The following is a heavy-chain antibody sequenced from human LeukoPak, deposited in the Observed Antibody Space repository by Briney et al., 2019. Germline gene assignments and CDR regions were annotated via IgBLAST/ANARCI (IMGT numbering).Heavy chain of an antibody. CDR2: ISSSSSTI. CDR3: ARQRAGFTVTTSDY. CDR1: GFILNSYS. V-gene: IGHV3-48*01. Sequence: GGSLRLSCAASGFILNSYSMNCVREAPGKGLEWVSYISSSSSTIYYPDSVKARFTISRDNAKNSLYLQMNSLRAEDRAVYSCARQRAGFTVTTSDYWGQGTLVTVSS. J-gene: IGHJ4*02. D-gene: IGHD4-17*01.